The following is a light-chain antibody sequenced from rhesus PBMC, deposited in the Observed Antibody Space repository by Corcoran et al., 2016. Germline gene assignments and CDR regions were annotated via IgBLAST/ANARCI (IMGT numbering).Light chain of an antibody. J-gene: IGLJ1*01. CDR2: GVS. Sequence: QAAPTQPPSVSGSPGQSVTISCPGTSSAVGAYNFVSWYQHPPGKVPKLVIYGVSQRPSGVSDRFSGSRSGNTASLTISGLQAEDEADYYCCSDTTSSTFIFASGTRLTVV. CDR1: SSAVGAYNF. CDR3: CSDTTSSTFI. V-gene: IGLV2S7*01.